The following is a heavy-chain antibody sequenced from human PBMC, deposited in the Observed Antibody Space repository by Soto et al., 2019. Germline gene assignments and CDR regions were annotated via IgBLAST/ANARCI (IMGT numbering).Heavy chain of an antibody. CDR2: IYSSGTT. CDR1: CGSISGSPYH. D-gene: IGHD6-19*01. J-gene: IGHJ5*02. V-gene: IGHV4-39*02. Sequence: SETLSLTCTVSCGSISGSPYHWGWIRQPPGKGPEWIGDIYSSGTTYYNSSLESRVTISIDASKNHFSLKLGSVTAADTAVYYCARRTAVAGGWFDPSGQGTLVTVSS. CDR3: ARRTAVAGGWFDP.